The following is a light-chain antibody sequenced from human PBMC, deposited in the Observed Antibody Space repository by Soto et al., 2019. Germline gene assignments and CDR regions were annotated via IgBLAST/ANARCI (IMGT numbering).Light chain of an antibody. CDR3: QRSSTWLWR. Sequence: EIVMTQSPATLSVSPGERATLSCRASQSVSSKLAWYQQKPGQGPRLLIYGASTRATGIPARFSGSGSGTEFTLTISSLQSEDFAVYYCQRSSTWLWRFGQGTKVEIK. J-gene: IGKJ1*01. CDR2: GAS. V-gene: IGKV3-15*01. CDR1: QSVSSK.